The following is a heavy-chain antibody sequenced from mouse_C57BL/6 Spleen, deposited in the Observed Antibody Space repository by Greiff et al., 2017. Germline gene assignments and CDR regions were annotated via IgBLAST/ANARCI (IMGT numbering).Heavy chain of an antibody. CDR3: ARWELRAY. V-gene: IGHV1-80*01. CDR2: IYPGDGDT. D-gene: IGHD1-1*02. CDR1: GYAFSSYW. Sequence: VMLVESGAELVKPGASVKISCKASGYAFSSYWMNWVKQRPGKGLEWIGQIYPGDGDTNYNGKFKGKATLTADKSSSTAYMQLSSLTSEDSAVYFCARWELRAYWGQGTLVTVSA. J-gene: IGHJ3*01.